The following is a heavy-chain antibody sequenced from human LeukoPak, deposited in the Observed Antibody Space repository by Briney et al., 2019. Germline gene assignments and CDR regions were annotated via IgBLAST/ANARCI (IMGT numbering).Heavy chain of an antibody. V-gene: IGHV6-1*01. CDR2: TYYRSQQWHS. CDR1: GDSVSSNGAS. D-gene: IGHD3-3*01. Sequence: SQTLSLTCAISGDSVSSNGASWNWIRQSPSRGLEWLGRTYYRSQQWHSDYAPSVKGRITLNPDTSKNQFSLQPNSMTPEDTAVYYCGRETDFGVVTNWGQGTLVTVSS. CDR3: GRETDFGVVTN. J-gene: IGHJ4*02.